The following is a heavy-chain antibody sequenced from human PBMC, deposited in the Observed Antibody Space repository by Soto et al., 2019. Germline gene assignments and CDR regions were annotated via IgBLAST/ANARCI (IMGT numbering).Heavy chain of an antibody. CDR2: IKQDGSEK. J-gene: IGHJ3*02. CDR1: GFTFSSYW. CDR3: AALSSSSSNDAFDI. Sequence: GGSLRLSCAASGFTFSSYWMSWVRQAPGKGLEWVANIKQDGSEKYYVDSVKGRFTISRDNAKNSLYLQMNSLRAEDTAVYYCAALSSSSSNDAFDIWGQGTMVTVSS. D-gene: IGHD6-6*01. V-gene: IGHV3-7*05.